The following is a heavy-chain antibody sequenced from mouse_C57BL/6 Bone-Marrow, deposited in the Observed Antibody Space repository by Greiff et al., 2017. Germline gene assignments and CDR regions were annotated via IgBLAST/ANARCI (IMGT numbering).Heavy chain of an antibody. D-gene: IGHD2-2*01. V-gene: IGHV5-15*01. CDR3: ARHIYYGYDDDVPYYAMDY. CDR1: GFTFSDYG. J-gene: IGHJ4*01. CDR2: ISNLAYSI. Sequence: EVQLVESGGGLVQPGGSLKLSCAASGFTFSDYGMAWVRQAPRKGPEWVAFISNLAYSIYYADTVTGRFTISRENAKNTLYLEMSSLRSEDTAMYYCARHIYYGYDDDVPYYAMDYWGQGTSATVSS.